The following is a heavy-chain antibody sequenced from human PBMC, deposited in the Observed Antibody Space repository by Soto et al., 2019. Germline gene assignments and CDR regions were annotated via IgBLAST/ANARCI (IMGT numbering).Heavy chain of an antibody. Sequence: GGSLRLSCAAPGFTFSSYAMSWVRQAPGKGLEWVSAISGSGGRTYYADSVKGRFTISRDNSKNTLYLQMNSLRAEDTAVYYFAIVVVVVPAAIVRVEYYFDYWGQGTLVTDSS. J-gene: IGHJ4*02. CDR2: ISGSGGRT. V-gene: IGHV3-23*01. D-gene: IGHD2-2*01. CDR3: AIVVVVVPAAIVRVEYYFDY. CDR1: GFTFSSYA.